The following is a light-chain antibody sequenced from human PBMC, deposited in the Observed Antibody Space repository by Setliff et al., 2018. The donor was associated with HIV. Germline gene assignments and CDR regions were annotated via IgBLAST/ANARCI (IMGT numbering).Light chain of an antibody. V-gene: IGLV2-11*01. Sequence: QSVLTQPASVSGSPGQSITISCTVSTSDVDTYKYVSWYRVSWYQQHPGKAPRLMISDVSKRPSGVPDRFSGSKSGNTASLTISGLQAEDEADYYCCSYAGSHTFYVFGTGTKVTVL. J-gene: IGLJ1*01. CDR1: TSDVDTYKY. CDR2: DVS. CDR3: CSYAGSHTFYV.